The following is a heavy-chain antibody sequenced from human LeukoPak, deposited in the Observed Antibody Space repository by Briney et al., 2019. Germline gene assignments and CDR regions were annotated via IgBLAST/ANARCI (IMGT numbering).Heavy chain of an antibody. V-gene: IGHV4-38-2*02. CDR3: ARDTYYYGSGRYSFDY. Sequence: SETLSLTCTVSGYSISSGYYWGWIRQPPGKGLGWVGSISHSGNTYYNPSLKSRVTISVDTSKNQFSLKLSSVTAADTAVYYCARDTYYYGSGRYSFDYWGQGTLVTVSS. CDR2: ISHSGNT. J-gene: IGHJ4*02. CDR1: GYSISSGYY. D-gene: IGHD3-10*01.